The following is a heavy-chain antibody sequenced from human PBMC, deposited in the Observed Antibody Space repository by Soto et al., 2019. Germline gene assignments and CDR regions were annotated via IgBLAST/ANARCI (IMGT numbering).Heavy chain of an antibody. D-gene: IGHD3-16*02. CDR3: ARDKYYDYIWGSYRDNDAFDI. CDR1: GFTFSSYW. Sequence: EVQLVESGGGLVQPGGSLRLSCAASGFTFSSYWMHWVRQAPGKGLVWVSRINSDGSSTSYADSVKGRFTISRDNAKNTLYLQMNSLRAEDTAVYYCARDKYYDYIWGSYRDNDAFDIWGQGTMVTVSS. CDR2: INSDGSST. J-gene: IGHJ3*02. V-gene: IGHV3-74*01.